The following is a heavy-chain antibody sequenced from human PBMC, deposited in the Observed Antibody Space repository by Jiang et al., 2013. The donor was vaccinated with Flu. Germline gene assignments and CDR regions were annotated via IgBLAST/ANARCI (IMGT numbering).Heavy chain of an antibody. CDR2: TRFDGTKK. Sequence: QVQLVESGGGVVQPGGSLRLSCAASGFTFSDYGMHWVRQAPGKGLEWVAFTRFDGTKKYYADSVKGRFTISRDNSKNTLFLQMNSLRAEDTAVYYCAKAGPGSYSTFYYFEYWGQGTLV. D-gene: IGHD3-10*01. V-gene: IGHV3-30*02. CDR1: GFTFSDYG. CDR3: AKAGPGSYSTFYYFEY. J-gene: IGHJ4*02.